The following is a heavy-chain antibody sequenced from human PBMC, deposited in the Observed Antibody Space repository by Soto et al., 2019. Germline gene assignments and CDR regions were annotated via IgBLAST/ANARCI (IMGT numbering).Heavy chain of an antibody. CDR1: GDSISSNSVA. Sequence: PSQTLSLTWAISGDSISSNSVAWHWIRQSPSRGLEWLGRIYYRSKWYHDYAVSVKRGITINPDTSRNQCSLQLNSVTPEDTAVYYCERGTHFAFDSWGQGAEVTVSS. J-gene: IGHJ4*02. CDR2: IYYRSKWYH. CDR3: ERGTHFAFDS. V-gene: IGHV6-1*01. D-gene: IGHD3-3*02.